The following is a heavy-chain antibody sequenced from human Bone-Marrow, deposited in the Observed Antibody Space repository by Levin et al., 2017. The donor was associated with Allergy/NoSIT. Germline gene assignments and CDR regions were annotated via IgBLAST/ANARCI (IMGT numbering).Heavy chain of an antibody. J-gene: IGHJ6*02. Sequence: GGSLRLSCVGSGFIFSDFAMSWVRQAPGKGLEWVSAISGSGTKTYYADSVKGRVTVSRDNSQNTVYLQVDSLRVEDTAVYYCAQEPGFTLGQDFYGLDVWGQGTTVTVSS. CDR1: GFIFSDFA. CDR2: ISGSGTKT. V-gene: IGHV3-23*01. CDR3: AQEPGFTLGQDFYGLDV. D-gene: IGHD1-14*01.